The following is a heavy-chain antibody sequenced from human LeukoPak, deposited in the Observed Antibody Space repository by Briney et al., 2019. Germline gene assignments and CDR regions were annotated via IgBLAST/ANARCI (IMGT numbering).Heavy chain of an antibody. CDR1: GYTFTSYD. D-gene: IGHD4-17*01. CDR3: AIRYGDYGEAFDY. J-gene: IGHJ4*02. Sequence: VASVKVSCKASGYTFTSYDINWVRQATGQGLEWMGWMNPNSGNTGYAQKFQGRVTMTRNTSISTAYMELSSLRSEDTAVYYCAIRYGDYGEAFDYWGQGTLVTVSS. CDR2: MNPNSGNT. V-gene: IGHV1-8*01.